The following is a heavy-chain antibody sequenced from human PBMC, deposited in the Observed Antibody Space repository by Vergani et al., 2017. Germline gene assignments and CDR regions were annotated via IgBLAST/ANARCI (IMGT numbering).Heavy chain of an antibody. CDR3: AREGYSYGPTVTPGWFDP. V-gene: IGHV1-2*02. J-gene: IGHJ5*02. CDR2: INPNSGGT. D-gene: IGHD5-18*01. CDR1: GYTFTGYY. Sequence: QVQLVQSGAEVKKPGASVKVSCKASGYTFTGYYMHWVRQAPGQGLEWMGWINPNSGGTNYAQKFPGRVTMTRETSISTAYMELSRLRSDDTAVYYCAREGYSYGPTVTPGWFDPWGQGTLVTVSS.